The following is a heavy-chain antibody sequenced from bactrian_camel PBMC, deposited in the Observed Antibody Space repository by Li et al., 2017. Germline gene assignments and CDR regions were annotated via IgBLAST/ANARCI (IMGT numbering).Heavy chain of an antibody. J-gene: IGHJ4*01. CDR1: GSIYSRNC. D-gene: IGHD1*01. V-gene: IGHV3S53*01. CDR3: ATEYYGCQFGY. Sequence: HVQLVESGGGSVQAGGSLRLSCAASGSIYSRNCMGWFRQAAGKEREAVAALASVGSTIYADSVKGRFTISQNNTENTLYLTMNGLKPEDTALYYCATEYYGCQFGYWGQGTQVTVS. CDR2: LASVGST.